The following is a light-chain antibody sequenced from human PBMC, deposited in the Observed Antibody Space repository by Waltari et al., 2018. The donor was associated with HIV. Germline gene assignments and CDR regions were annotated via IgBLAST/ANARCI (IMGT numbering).Light chain of an antibody. CDR2: EGI. J-gene: IGLJ3*02. CDR1: NSDVGSYNL. CDR3: CSYAGSSNWV. Sequence: QSALTQPASVPGSPGPSITIPCTGSNSDVGSYNLVSWYQHHPGKAPKLMIYEGIKRPSGVSNRFSGSKSGNTASLTISGLQAEDEADYYCCSYAGSSNWVFGGGTKLTVL. V-gene: IGLV2-23*01.